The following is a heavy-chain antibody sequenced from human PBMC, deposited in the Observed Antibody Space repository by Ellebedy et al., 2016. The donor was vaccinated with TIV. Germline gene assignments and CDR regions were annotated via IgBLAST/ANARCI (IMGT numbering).Heavy chain of an antibody. CDR2: IYTSEST. Sequence: MPSETLSLTCTISGASISSYYWSWIRQPAGKGLEWIGRIYTSESTNYNPSLKSLVTMSLDTSKSQFSLRLSPVTAADTAVYYCAVHSRSFAAMDVWGQGTTVTVSS. J-gene: IGHJ6*02. V-gene: IGHV4-4*07. CDR1: GASISSYY. D-gene: IGHD3-22*01. CDR3: AVHSRSFAAMDV.